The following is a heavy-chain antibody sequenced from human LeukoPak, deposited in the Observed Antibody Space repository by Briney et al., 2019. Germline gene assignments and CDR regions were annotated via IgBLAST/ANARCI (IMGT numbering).Heavy chain of an antibody. D-gene: IGHD4-17*01. CDR3: AREYGDYFDY. Sequence: PRGSLRLSCAASGFTFSSYSMNWVRQAPGKGLEWVSSISSSSYIYYADSVKGRFTISRDNAKNSLYLQMNSLRAEDTAVYYCAREYGDYFDYWGQGTLVTVSS. CDR1: GFTFSSYS. V-gene: IGHV3-21*01. CDR2: ISSSSYI. J-gene: IGHJ4*02.